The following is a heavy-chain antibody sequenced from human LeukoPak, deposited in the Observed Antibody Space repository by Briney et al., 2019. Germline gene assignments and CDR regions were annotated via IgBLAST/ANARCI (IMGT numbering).Heavy chain of an antibody. CDR1: GGTFSSYA. D-gene: IGHD3-22*01. Sequence: SVKVSCKASGGTFSSYAISWVRQAPGQGLEWMGRIIPILGIANYAQKFQGRVTITADKSTSTAYMELSRLRSDDTAVYYCARSRLKPHYYDSSGYDTPFVWVPATSDYWGQGTLVTVSS. J-gene: IGHJ4*02. V-gene: IGHV1-69*04. CDR2: IIPILGIA. CDR3: ARSRLKPHYYDSSGYDTPFVWVPATSDY.